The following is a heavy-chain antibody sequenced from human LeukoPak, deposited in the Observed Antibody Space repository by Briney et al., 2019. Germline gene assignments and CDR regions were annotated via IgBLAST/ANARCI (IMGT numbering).Heavy chain of an antibody. D-gene: IGHD2-2*01. Sequence: GASVKVSCKASGYTFTSYGISWVRQAPGQGLEWMGWISAYNGNTNYAQKLQGRVTMTTDTSTSTAYMELRSLRSEDRGVYYCARVSAPLGYCSSTSCPFDYWGQGTLVTVSS. CDR1: GYTFTSYG. V-gene: IGHV1-18*04. CDR3: ARVSAPLGYCSSTSCPFDY. CDR2: ISAYNGNT. J-gene: IGHJ4*02.